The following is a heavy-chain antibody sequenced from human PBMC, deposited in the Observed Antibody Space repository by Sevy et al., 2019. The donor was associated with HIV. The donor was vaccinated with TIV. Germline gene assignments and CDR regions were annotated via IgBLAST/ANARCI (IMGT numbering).Heavy chain of an antibody. CDR2: ISYDERDI. D-gene: IGHD2-8*01. V-gene: IGHV3-30*03. Sequence: GGSLRLSCAASGFTFSDYAMHWVRQAPGKGLEWLSYISYDERDIYYLSSVRGRFSVSRDISKRTLFLKMNDLRPEDTAVYYCARRDVNHQYLMDYWGQGILVTVSS. CDR1: GFTFSDYA. CDR3: ARRDVNHQYLMDY. J-gene: IGHJ4*02.